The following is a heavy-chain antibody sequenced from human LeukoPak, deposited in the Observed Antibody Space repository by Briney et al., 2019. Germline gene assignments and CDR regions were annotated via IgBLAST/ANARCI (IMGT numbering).Heavy chain of an antibody. CDR3: AAGERLDY. V-gene: IGHV3-30*03. CDR2: ISYDGSNK. CDR1: GFTFSSYG. Sequence: PGGSLRLSCAASGFTFSSYGMRWVRQAPGKGLEWVAVISYDGSNKYYADSVKGRFTISRDNSKNTLYLQMNSLRAEDTAVYYCAAGERLDYWGQGTLVTVSS. D-gene: IGHD6-13*01. J-gene: IGHJ4*02.